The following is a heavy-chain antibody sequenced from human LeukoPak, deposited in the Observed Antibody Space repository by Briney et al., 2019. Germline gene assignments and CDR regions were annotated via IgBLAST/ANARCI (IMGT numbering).Heavy chain of an antibody. Sequence: SETLSLTCTVSGGSISSSSYYWGWIRQPPGKGLEWIGYIYYSGSTNYNPSLKSRVTISVDTSKNQFSLKLSSVTAADTAVYYCARDYWYSSSWYWFDPWGQGTLVTVSS. D-gene: IGHD6-13*01. CDR2: IYYSGST. CDR3: ARDYWYSSSWYWFDP. J-gene: IGHJ5*02. V-gene: IGHV4-61*05. CDR1: GGSISSSSYY.